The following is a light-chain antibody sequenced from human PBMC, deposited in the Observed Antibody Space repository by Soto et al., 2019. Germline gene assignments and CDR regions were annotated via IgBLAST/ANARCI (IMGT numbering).Light chain of an antibody. CDR2: DAS. J-gene: IGKJ1*01. CDR1: QSVSTY. V-gene: IGKV3-11*01. Sequence: EIVLTQSPATLSLSPGERATLSCRASQSVSTYLAWYQQKPGQAPRLLIYDASKRATAIPARFTGSGSGTDFTLTITSLEPEDFGVYSCQQRSNWPPTWTFGQGTKVDIK. CDR3: QQRSNWPPTWT.